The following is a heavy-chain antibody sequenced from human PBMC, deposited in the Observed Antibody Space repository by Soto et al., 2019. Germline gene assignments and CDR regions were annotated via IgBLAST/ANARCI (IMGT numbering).Heavy chain of an antibody. J-gene: IGHJ6*02. Sequence: SVKVSCKASGGTFSSYAISWVRQAPGQGLEWMGGIIPIFGTANYAQKFQGRVTITADESTSTAYMELSSLRSEDTAVYYCAGPIVVVVAATQDCYGMDVGGQGTRVTVSS. CDR3: AGPIVVVVAATQDCYGMDV. V-gene: IGHV1-69*13. D-gene: IGHD2-15*01. CDR2: IIPIFGTA. CDR1: GGTFSSYA.